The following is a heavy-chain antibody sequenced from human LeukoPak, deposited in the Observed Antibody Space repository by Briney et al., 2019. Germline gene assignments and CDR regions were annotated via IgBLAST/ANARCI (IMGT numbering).Heavy chain of an antibody. CDR1: GVSFSSYY. Sequence: PSETLSLTCTVSGVSFSSYYWTWIRQPPGKGLEWIGYIYYSGSTNYNPSLKSRVTMSLDTSKIQFSLKLTSVTAADTAVYYCATGGSSSSVDYWGQGTLVTVSS. CDR2: IYYSGST. D-gene: IGHD6-6*01. CDR3: ATGGSSSSVDY. V-gene: IGHV4-59*01. J-gene: IGHJ4*02.